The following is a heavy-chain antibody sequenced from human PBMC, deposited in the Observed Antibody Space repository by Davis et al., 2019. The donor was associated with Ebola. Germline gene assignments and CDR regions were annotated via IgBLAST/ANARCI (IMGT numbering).Heavy chain of an antibody. J-gene: IGHJ5*02. Sequence: MPSEPLSLTCPVPGGSISSYYWSWIRQPPGKGLNWFGYIYYSGSTNYNPSLKSRVTISVDTSKNQFSLKLSSVTAADTAVYYCARDRGSSWYNWFDPWGQGTLVTVSS. V-gene: IGHV4-59*01. CDR1: GGSISSYY. D-gene: IGHD6-13*01. CDR2: IYYSGST. CDR3: ARDRGSSWYNWFDP.